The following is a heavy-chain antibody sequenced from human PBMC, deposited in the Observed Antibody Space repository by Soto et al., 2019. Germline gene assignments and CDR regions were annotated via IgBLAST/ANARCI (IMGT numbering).Heavy chain of an antibody. Sequence: GGSLRLSCAASGFTFSSSAMSWVRQAPGKGLEWVSAISGSGSSTSNADSVKGRFTISRDNSKKTLYLQMNTLRAEDTAVYYCAXXTHISVAXPFHSXGQGTLVTVSS. J-gene: IGHJ4*02. CDR2: ISGSGSST. CDR3: AXXTHISVAXPFHS. CDR1: GFTFSSSA. D-gene: IGHD6-19*01. V-gene: IGHV3-23*01.